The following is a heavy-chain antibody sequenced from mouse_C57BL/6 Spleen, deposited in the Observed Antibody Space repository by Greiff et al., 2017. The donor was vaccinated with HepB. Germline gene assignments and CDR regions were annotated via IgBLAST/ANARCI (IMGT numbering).Heavy chain of an antibody. V-gene: IGHV1-39*01. Sequence: VQLQQSGPELVKPGASVKISCKASGYSFTDYNMNWVKQSNGKSLEWIGVINPNYGTTSYNQKFKGKATLTVDQSSSTAYMQLNSLTSEDSAVYYCASGGREPPYYAMDYWGQGTSVTVSS. CDR1: GYSFTDYN. J-gene: IGHJ4*01. D-gene: IGHD1-1*02. CDR2: INPNYGTT. CDR3: ASGGREPPYYAMDY.